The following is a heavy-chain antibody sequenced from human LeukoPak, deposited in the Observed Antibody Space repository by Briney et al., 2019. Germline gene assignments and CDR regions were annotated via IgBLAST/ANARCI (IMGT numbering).Heavy chain of an antibody. CDR3: AKARAYSYASDY. CDR1: GFAFGNSA. CDR2: VSASGGST. V-gene: IGHV3-23*01. D-gene: IGHD5-18*01. Sequence: GVSLRLSCAASGFAFGNSAMNWVRRAPGKGLEWVSGVSASGGSTYYADSVKGRFTISRDNSKNTLYLQMNSLRAEDTAVFYCAKARAYSYASDYWGQGTLVTVSS. J-gene: IGHJ4*02.